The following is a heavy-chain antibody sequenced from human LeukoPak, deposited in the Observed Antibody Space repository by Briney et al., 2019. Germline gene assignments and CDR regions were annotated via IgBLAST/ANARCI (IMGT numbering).Heavy chain of an antibody. CDR3: ARGSTTVTTKDWFDP. CDR2: TNTYGTST. J-gene: IGHJ5*02. V-gene: IGHV3-74*03. CDR1: GFTFSSYW. Sequence: GGSLRLSCAASGFTFSSYWMHWVRQVPGKGLVWVARTNTYGTSTTYGDSVEGRFTISRDNAKNTLDLEMNSLRDDDTAVYYCARGSTTVTTKDWFDPWGQGTQVTVSS. D-gene: IGHD4-17*01.